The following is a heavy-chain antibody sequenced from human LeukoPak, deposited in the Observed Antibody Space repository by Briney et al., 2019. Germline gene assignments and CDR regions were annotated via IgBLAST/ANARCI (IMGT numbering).Heavy chain of an antibody. D-gene: IGHD1-1*01. CDR3: ARVDWNGPIDY. V-gene: IGHV3-21*01. CDR2: ISSSSSYI. J-gene: IGHJ4*02. CDR1: GFTFSSYS. Sequence: GGSLRLSCAASGFTFSSYSMNWVRQAPGKGLEWVSSISSSSSYIYYADSVKGRFTVSRDNAKNSLYLQMNSLRAEDTAVYYCARVDWNGPIDYWGQGTLVTVSS.